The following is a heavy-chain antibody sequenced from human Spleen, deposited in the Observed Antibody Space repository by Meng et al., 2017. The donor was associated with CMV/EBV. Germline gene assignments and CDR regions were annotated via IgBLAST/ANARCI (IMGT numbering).Heavy chain of an antibody. CDR2: ISSSNSFT. Sequence: GGSLRLSCAASGFTFSSYTMNWARQAPGKGLEWVSSISSSNSFTYYADSVKGRFTISRDNAKSSLYLQMNSLRAEDTAVYYCARDLIAAAAWIQWGQGTLVTVSS. CDR1: GFTFSSYT. D-gene: IGHD6-13*01. V-gene: IGHV3-21*01. CDR3: ARDLIAAAAWIQ. J-gene: IGHJ4*02.